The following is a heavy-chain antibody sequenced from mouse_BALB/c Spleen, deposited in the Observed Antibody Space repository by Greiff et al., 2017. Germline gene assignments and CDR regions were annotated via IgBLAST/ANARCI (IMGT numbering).Heavy chain of an antibody. D-gene: IGHD2-1*01. CDR1: GYTFTSYW. V-gene: IGHV1-87*01. CDR3: ARSRGNYGFDY. Sequence: QVHVKQSGAELARPGASVKLSCKASGYTFTSYWMQWVKQRPGQGLEWIGAIYPGDGDTRYTQKFKGKATLTADKSSSTAYMQLSSLASEDSAVYYCARSRGNYGFDYWGQGTTLTVSS. CDR2: IYPGDGDT. J-gene: IGHJ2*01.